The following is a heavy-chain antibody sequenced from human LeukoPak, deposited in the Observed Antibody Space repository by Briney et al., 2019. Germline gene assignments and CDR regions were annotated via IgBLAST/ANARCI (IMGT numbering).Heavy chain of an antibody. Sequence: GGSLRLSCAASGFTFSNYWMTWVRQAPGKGLEWVANINQDGSEKYYVDSVKGRFTISRDNAKNSLYLQMNSLRAEDTAVYYCAKAHSSSSHYYGMDVWGQGTTVTVSS. CDR1: GFTFSNYW. D-gene: IGHD6-6*01. CDR2: INQDGSEK. J-gene: IGHJ6*02. CDR3: AKAHSSSSHYYGMDV. V-gene: IGHV3-7*05.